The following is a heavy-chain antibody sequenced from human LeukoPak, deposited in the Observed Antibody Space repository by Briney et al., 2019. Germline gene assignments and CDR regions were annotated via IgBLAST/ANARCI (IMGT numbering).Heavy chain of an antibody. V-gene: IGHV4-39*07. D-gene: IGHD3-10*01. Sequence: SETLSLTCTVSGGSISSSSCYWGWIRQPPGKGLEWIGSIYYSGSTNYNPSLKSRVTISVDKSKNQFSLKLSSVTAADTAVYYCARGKGIYYGSGSYYNFDYWGQGTLVTVSS. CDR3: ARGKGIYYGSGSYYNFDY. J-gene: IGHJ4*02. CDR2: IYYSGST. CDR1: GGSISSSSCY.